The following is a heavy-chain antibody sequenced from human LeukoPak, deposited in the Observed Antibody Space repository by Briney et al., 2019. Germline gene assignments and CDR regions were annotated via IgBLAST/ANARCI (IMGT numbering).Heavy chain of an antibody. J-gene: IGHJ4*02. CDR3: ARSRYGTTWSSSWEFDY. CDR1: GFTVSSNY. D-gene: IGHD6-13*01. CDR2: IYSGGST. Sequence: PGGSLRLSCAASGFTVSSNYMNWVRQAPGKGLEWVSVIYSGGSTYYADSVKGRFTISRDNSKNNLYLQMNSLRAEDTAVYYCARSRYGTTWSSSWEFDYWGQGTLVTVSS. V-gene: IGHV3-66*01.